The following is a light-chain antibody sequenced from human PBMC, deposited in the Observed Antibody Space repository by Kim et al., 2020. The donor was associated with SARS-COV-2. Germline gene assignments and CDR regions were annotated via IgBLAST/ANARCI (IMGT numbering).Light chain of an antibody. CDR1: NIGSES. CDR3: QVWDSSSDHVV. V-gene: IGLV3-21*04. CDR2: YDT. J-gene: IGLJ2*01. Sequence: APGMTARITCGGNNIGSESVHWYQQKPGQAPVLVIYYDTDRPSGIPERFSGSNSGNTATLTISRVEAGDEADYYCQVWDSSSDHVVFGGGTQLTVL.